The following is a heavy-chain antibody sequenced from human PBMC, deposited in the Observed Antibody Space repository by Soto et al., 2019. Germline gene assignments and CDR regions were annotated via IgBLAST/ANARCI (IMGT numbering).Heavy chain of an antibody. CDR1: GGSINSGTYY. D-gene: IGHD2-15*01. CDR3: ARRTHPNCSSGSCYAKYYFYF. J-gene: IGHJ4*02. CDR2: MYYGGST. V-gene: IGHV4-39*01. Sequence: SETLSLTCTVSGGSINSGTYYWGWIRQPPGKGLEWIGYMYYGGSTYYNPSLKGRVTISIDTSKNQFSLNLSSVTAADTAVYYCARRTHPNCSSGSCYAKYYFYFWGQGTLVTVSS.